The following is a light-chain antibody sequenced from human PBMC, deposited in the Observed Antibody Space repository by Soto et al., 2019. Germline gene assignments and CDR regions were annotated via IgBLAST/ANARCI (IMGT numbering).Light chain of an antibody. J-gene: IGKJ1*01. CDR3: QQYNSYPST. Sequence: DIQMTQSPSTLSASVGDRVTITCRASQSISSWLAWYQQKPGKAPKLLIYYASSLESGVPSRFSGSGSGTEFTLTISSLQPDDFGTYYCQQYNSYPSTLGQGTKVDIK. V-gene: IGKV1-5*01. CDR1: QSISSW. CDR2: YAS.